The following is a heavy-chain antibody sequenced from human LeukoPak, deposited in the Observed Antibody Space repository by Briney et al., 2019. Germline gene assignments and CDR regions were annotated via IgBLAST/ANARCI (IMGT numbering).Heavy chain of an antibody. Sequence: PSETLSLTCAVSGGSFSGYYWSWIRQPPGKGLEWIGEINHSGSTNYNPSLKSRVTISVDTSKNQFSLKLSSVTAADTAVYYCARGRRGYLAYWGQGTLVTVSS. J-gene: IGHJ4*02. CDR1: GGSFSGYY. CDR2: INHSGST. V-gene: IGHV4-34*01. CDR3: ARGRRGYLAY. D-gene: IGHD5-12*01.